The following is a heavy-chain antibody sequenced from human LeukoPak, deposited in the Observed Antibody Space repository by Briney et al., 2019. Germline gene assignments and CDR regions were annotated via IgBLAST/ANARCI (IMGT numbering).Heavy chain of an antibody. Sequence: SETLSLTCAVYGGSFSGYYWSWIRQPPGKGLEWIGEINHSGSTNYNPSLKSRVTMSVDTSKNQFSLKLSSVTAADTAVYYCARLVPRYGSGSQSDYWGQGTLVTVSS. CDR1: GGSFSGYY. J-gene: IGHJ4*02. V-gene: IGHV4-34*01. CDR2: INHSGST. CDR3: ARLVPRYGSGSQSDY. D-gene: IGHD3-10*01.